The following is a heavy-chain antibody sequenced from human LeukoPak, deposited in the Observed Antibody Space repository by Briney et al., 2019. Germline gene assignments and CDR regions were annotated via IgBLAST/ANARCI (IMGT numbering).Heavy chain of an antibody. CDR3: ARAYSRTPGDYYFDS. D-gene: IGHD4-11*01. V-gene: IGHV4-38-2*01. CDR2: IYRNGNT. CDR1: GFFISSGYY. J-gene: IGHJ4*02. Sequence: PSETLSLTCAVSGFFISSGYYWGWIRPPPGKGLEWIASIYRNGNTFYNPSLQSRVTISVDTSRNQISLQLGSATAADTAVYYCARAYSRTPGDYYFDSWGQGTVVTVPS.